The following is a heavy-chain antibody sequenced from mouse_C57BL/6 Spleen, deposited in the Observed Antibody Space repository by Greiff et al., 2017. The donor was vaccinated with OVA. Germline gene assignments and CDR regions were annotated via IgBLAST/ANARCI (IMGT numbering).Heavy chain of an antibody. J-gene: IGHJ1*03. CDR2: IHPNSGST. Sequence: QVQLQQPGAELVKPGASVKLSCKASGYTFTSYWMHWVKQRPGQGLEWIGMIHPNSGSTNYNEKFKSKATLTVDKSSSTAYMQLSSLTSEDSAVYYCARSIHYYGSSYWYFDVWGTGTTVTVSS. D-gene: IGHD1-1*01. V-gene: IGHV1-64*01. CDR1: GYTFTSYW. CDR3: ARSIHYYGSSYWYFDV.